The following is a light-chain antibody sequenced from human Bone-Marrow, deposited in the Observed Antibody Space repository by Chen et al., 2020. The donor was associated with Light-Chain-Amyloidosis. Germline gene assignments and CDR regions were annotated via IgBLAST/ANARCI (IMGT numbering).Light chain of an antibody. J-gene: IGKJ2*01. CDR1: QSVLYSSNNKNY. Sequence: DIVMTQSPDSLAVSLGERATINCKSSQSVLYSSNNKNYLAWYQQNPGQPPKLLIYWASTRESGVPDRFSGRGSGADVTLTISSLQAEYVSVYDCQQYYSTPYTFGQGTKLEIQ. CDR3: QQYYSTPYT. V-gene: IGKV4-1*01. CDR2: WAS.